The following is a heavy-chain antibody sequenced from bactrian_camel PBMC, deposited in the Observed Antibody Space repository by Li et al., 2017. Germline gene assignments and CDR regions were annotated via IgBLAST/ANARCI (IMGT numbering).Heavy chain of an antibody. Sequence: HVQLVESGGGLVQPGGSLNLSCAATGKTNVLNCMGWFRQAPGKEREGVAVITRIHGGTEYADSVKGRFIISRDSSKMTWSLQMNNLKPEDTAMYYCAAVTGCSLTPWLRDPGNKSGPTNWGQGTQVTVS. CDR1: GKTNVLNC. V-gene: IGHV3S53*01. J-gene: IGHJ4*01. CDR2: ITRIHGGT. CDR3: AAVTGCSLTPWLRDPGNKSGPTN. D-gene: IGHD3*01.